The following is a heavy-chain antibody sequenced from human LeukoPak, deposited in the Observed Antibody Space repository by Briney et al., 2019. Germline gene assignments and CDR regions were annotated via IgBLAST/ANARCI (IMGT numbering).Heavy chain of an antibody. J-gene: IGHJ3*02. V-gene: IGHV3-30*04. CDR2: ISYDGSNK. CDR3: ARDAAYSSSWYDAGAFDI. D-gene: IGHD6-13*01. CDR1: GFTFNNYA. Sequence: GGSLRLSCAASGFTFNNYAIHWVRQAPGKGLEWVAVISYDGSNKYYADSVKGRFTISRDNSKNTLYLQMNGLRAEDTAVYYCARDAAYSSSWYDAGAFDIWGQGTMVTVSS.